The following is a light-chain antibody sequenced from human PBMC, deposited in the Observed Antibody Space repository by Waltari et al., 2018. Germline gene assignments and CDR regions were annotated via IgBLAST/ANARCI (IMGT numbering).Light chain of an antibody. CDR3: QHYVSLPVT. CDR2: GAS. V-gene: IGKV3-20*01. CDR1: QSVSRA. Sequence: EIVLTQSPGPLSLSPGERATLSCRASQSVSRALAWYQQNPGRAPRLLIYGASNRATGIPDRFSGSGSGTDFSLIISRLEPEDFAVYYCQHYVSLPVTFGQGTKVEIK. J-gene: IGKJ1*01.